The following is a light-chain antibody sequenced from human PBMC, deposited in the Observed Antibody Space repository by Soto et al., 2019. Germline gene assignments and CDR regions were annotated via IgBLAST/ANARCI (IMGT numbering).Light chain of an antibody. J-gene: IGKJ1*01. CDR2: GAS. CDR1: QSVSSN. CDR3: QQYNNWPPWT. Sequence: EIVMMQSLATPFMTPGERATLSCRASQSVSSNLAWYQQKPGQAPRLLIYGASTRATGIPARFSGSGSGTEFTLTISSLQSEDFAVYYCQQYNNWPPWTFGQGTKVDI. V-gene: IGKV3-15*01.